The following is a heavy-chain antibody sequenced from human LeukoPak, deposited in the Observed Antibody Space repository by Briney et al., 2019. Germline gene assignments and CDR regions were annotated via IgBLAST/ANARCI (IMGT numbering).Heavy chain of an antibody. J-gene: IGHJ4*02. D-gene: IGHD3-10*01. CDR3: ARIISYYFDY. CDR1: GGSISNYY. V-gene: IGHV4-59*08. CDR2: IYYYSGST. Sequence: SETLSHTCTVSGGSISNYYWSWIRQPPGKGLEWIGYIYYYSGSTNYNPSLKSRVTISVDTSKNQFSLKLTSVTAADTAVYYCARIISYYFDYWGQGTLVTVSS.